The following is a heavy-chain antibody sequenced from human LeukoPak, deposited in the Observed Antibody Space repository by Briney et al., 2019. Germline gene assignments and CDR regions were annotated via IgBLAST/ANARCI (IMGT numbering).Heavy chain of an antibody. V-gene: IGHV3-23*01. CDR1: GITFSSYV. J-gene: IGHJ4*02. Sequence: GGSLRLSCAASGITFSSYVMSWVRQAPGKGLEWVSSISSTGGTTYYADSVKGRFTISRDNSKNTLYLQMNSLRAEDTAVYYCTKGRLVVTALDYWGQGTLVTVSS. D-gene: IGHD2-21*02. CDR3: TKGRLVVTALDY. CDR2: ISSTGGTT.